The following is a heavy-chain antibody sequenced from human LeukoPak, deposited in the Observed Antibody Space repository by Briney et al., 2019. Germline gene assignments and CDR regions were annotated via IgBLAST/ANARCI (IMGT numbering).Heavy chain of an antibody. Sequence: PGGSLRLSCAASGFTFSSYSMNWVRQAPGKGLEWVSSMSSSSSYIYYADSVKGRFTISRDNAKNSLYLQMNSLRAEDTAVYYCARDHRGSNYWGQGTLVTVSS. D-gene: IGHD3-10*01. J-gene: IGHJ4*02. CDR2: MSSSSSYI. CDR1: GFTFSSYS. CDR3: ARDHRGSNY. V-gene: IGHV3-21*01.